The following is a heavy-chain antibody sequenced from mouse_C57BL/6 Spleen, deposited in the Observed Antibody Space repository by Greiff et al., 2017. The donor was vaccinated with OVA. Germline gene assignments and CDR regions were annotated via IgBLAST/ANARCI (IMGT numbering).Heavy chain of an antibody. J-gene: IGHJ2*01. CDR2: ISDGGSYT. V-gene: IGHV5-4*03. CDR3: ARGVGRSYFDY. Sequence: EVKVVESGGGLVKPGGSLKLSCAASGFTFSSYAMSWVRQTPEKRLEWVATISDGGSYTYYPDNVKGRFTISRDNAKNNLYLQMSHLKSEDTAMYYCARGVGRSYFDYWGQGTTLTVSS. CDR1: GFTFSSYA.